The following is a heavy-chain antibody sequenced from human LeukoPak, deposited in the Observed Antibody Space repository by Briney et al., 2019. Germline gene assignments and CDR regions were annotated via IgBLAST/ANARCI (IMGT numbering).Heavy chain of an antibody. V-gene: IGHV4-34*01. CDR1: GGFLSGYY. CDR2: INHSEST. CDR3: ARGQPGVQWLRGTALGY. Sequence: KPSETLSLTCAVYGGFLSGYYWSGIRQPPGKGLEGIGEINHSESTNYNPSLKSRVTISVDTSKNQFSLKLSSVTAADTAVYYCARGQPGVQWLRGTALGYWGQGTLVTVSS. D-gene: IGHD5-12*01. J-gene: IGHJ4*02.